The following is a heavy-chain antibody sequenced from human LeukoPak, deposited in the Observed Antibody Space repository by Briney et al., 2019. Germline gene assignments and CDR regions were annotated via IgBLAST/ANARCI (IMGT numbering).Heavy chain of an antibody. CDR2: IYYSGST. Sequence: SETLSLTCTVSGGSISSSSYYWGWIRQPPGKGQEWIGSIYYSGSTYYNPSLKSRVTISVDTSKNQFSLKLSSVTAADTAVYYCARDVIRYYYYMDVWGKGTTFTVSS. J-gene: IGHJ6*03. V-gene: IGHV4-39*07. D-gene: IGHD2/OR15-2a*01. CDR3: ARDVIRYYYYMDV. CDR1: GGSISSSSYY.